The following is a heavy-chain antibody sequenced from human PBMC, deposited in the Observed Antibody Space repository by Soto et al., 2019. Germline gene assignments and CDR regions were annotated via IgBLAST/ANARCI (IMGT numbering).Heavy chain of an antibody. D-gene: IGHD3-3*01. Sequence: SETLSLTCAVYGGSFSGYYWSWIRQPPWKGLEWIGEINHSGSTNYNPSLKSRVTISVDTPKNQFSLKLSSVTAADTAVYYCARGPRITIFGVVISPFDYWGQGTLVTVSS. CDR1: GGSFSGYY. V-gene: IGHV4-34*01. J-gene: IGHJ4*02. CDR3: ARGPRITIFGVVISPFDY. CDR2: INHSGST.